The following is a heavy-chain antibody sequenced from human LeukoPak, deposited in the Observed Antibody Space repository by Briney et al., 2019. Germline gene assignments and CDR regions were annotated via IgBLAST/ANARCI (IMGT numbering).Heavy chain of an antibody. V-gene: IGHV3-23*01. Sequence: GGSLRLSCAASGFTFSIYAMSWVRQAPGKGLEWVSTISGSGGNTYYADSVKGRFTISRDSSKNTLYLQMNSLRAEDTAVYYCAKNRQQLDYWGQGTLVTVSS. J-gene: IGHJ4*02. D-gene: IGHD6-13*01. CDR2: ISGSGGNT. CDR3: AKNRQQLDY. CDR1: GFTFSIYA.